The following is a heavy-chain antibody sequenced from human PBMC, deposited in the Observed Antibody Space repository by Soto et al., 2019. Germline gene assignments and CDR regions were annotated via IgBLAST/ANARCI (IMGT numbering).Heavy chain of an antibody. CDR1: GYTFTSYG. V-gene: IGHV1-18*01. D-gene: IGHD3-3*01. CDR2: ISAYNGNT. CDR3: ARDGPYDFWSGYYIGYYYYGMDV. Sequence: ASVKVSCKASGYTFTSYGISCVRQAPGQVLEWMGWISAYNGNTDYAQKLQGRVTMTTDTSTSTAYMELRSLRSDDTAVYYCARDGPYDFWSGYYIGYYYYGMDVWGQGTMVTVSS. J-gene: IGHJ6*02.